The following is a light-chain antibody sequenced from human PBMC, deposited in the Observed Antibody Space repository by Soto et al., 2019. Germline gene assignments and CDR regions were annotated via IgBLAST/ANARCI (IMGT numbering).Light chain of an antibody. CDR3: QQHNQWPIT. CDR1: QSAGNF. J-gene: IGKJ5*01. CDR2: YIS. V-gene: IGKV3D-15*01. Sequence: EIMMTQSPTTLSVSPGETASLSCRASQSAGNFLAWYQQKPGQAPRLLIYYISTRATGIPARFSGSGSGTEFTLTINSLQSEDSAVYYCQQHNQWPITFGQGTRLE.